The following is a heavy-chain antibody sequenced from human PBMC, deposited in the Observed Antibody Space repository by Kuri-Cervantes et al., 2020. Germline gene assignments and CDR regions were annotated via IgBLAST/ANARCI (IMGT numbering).Heavy chain of an antibody. CDR1: GGSISSGGYS. V-gene: IGHV4-61*08. CDR2: IYYSGST. J-gene: IGHJ3*02. D-gene: IGHD3-9*01. Sequence: SETLSLTCAVSGGSISSGGYSWSWIRQPPGKGLEWIGYIYYSGSTNYNPSLKSRVTISVDTSKNQFSLKLSSVTAADTAVYYCARVRNHYDILTGYYPDAFDIWGQGAMVTVSS. CDR3: ARVRNHYDILTGYYPDAFDI.